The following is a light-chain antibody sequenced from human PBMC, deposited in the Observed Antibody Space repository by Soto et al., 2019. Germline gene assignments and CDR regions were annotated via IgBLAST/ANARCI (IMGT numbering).Light chain of an antibody. CDR1: ELGDKY. V-gene: IGLV3-1*01. J-gene: IGLJ2*01. CDR3: QTWDSGVV. Sequence: SYELSQPPSVSVSPGRTATITCSGDELGDKYVSWYQQRPGQSPVLVISQDTQRPSGIPERFSGSNSGDTATLTISGTQSLDEADYYCQTWDSGVVFGGGTQLTVL. CDR2: QDT.